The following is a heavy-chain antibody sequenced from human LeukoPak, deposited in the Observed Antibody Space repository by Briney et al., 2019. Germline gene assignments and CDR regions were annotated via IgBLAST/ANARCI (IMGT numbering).Heavy chain of an antibody. CDR1: GFTFSSYG. J-gene: IGHJ6*03. V-gene: IGHV3-33*01. Sequence: GGSLRLSCAASGFTFSSYGMHWVRQAPGKGLEWVAVIWYDGSNKYYVDSVKGRFTISRDNSKNTLYLQMNSLRAEDTAVYYCASTRAYGSGSPWDMDVWGKGTTVTVSS. D-gene: IGHD3-10*01. CDR3: ASTRAYGSGSPWDMDV. CDR2: IWYDGSNK.